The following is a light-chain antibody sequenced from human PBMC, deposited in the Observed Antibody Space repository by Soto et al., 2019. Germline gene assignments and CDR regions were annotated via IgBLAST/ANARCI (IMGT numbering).Light chain of an antibody. CDR2: GAS. J-gene: IGKJ4*01. Sequence: EIVMTQSPATLSVSPGERATLSCRASQSVSSNLAWYQQKPGQAPRLLIYGASTRATGIPDRVNGRGSGTDFTLTISRLEPEDFATYYCQQYNSYSGLTFGGGTKVDI. CDR1: QSVSSN. V-gene: IGKV3D-15*01. CDR3: QQYNSYSGLT.